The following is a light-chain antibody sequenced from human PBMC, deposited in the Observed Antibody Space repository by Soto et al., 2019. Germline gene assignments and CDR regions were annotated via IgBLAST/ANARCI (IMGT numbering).Light chain of an antibody. CDR1: EGVSSN. V-gene: IGKV3-15*01. Sequence: EIVMTQSPATLSVSPGERATLSCRASEGVSSNLAWYQQKPGQALRLLIYGASTRATGIPARFSGSGSETEFTLTISSLQSEDFAVYYCQQYNSWSSITFGGGTKVDIK. J-gene: IGKJ4*01. CDR3: QQYNSWSSIT. CDR2: GAS.